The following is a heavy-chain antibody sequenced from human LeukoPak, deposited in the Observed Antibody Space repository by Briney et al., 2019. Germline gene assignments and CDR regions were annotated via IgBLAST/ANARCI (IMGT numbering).Heavy chain of an antibody. V-gene: IGHV3-30*04. Sequence: GGSLRLSCAASGFTFSSYAMHWVRQAPGKGLEWVAVTSYDGSNKYYADSVKGRFTISRDNSKNTLYLQMNSLRAEDRALYYCARDRYCSGGGCLDYYYGMDVWGQGTTVTVSS. D-gene: IGHD2-15*01. J-gene: IGHJ6*02. CDR1: GFTFSSYA. CDR3: ARDRYCSGGGCLDYYYGMDV. CDR2: TSYDGSNK.